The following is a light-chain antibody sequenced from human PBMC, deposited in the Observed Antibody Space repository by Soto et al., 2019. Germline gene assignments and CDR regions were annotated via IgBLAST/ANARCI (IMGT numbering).Light chain of an antibody. V-gene: IGLV2-11*01. CDR2: EVN. Sequence: QSALTQPRSVSGSPGQSVTISCTGTTSDVGGYNYVSWYQQYPVKAPKLIISEVNKRPSGVPDRFSGSKSGNTASLTISGLQAEDEDDYYCCSYAGSYSIFGGGTKVTVL. CDR3: CSYAGSYSI. CDR1: TSDVGGYNY. J-gene: IGLJ2*01.